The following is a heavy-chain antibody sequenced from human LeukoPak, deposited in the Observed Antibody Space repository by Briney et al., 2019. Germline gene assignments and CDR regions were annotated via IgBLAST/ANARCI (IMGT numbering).Heavy chain of an antibody. CDR1: GFTVSSYC. J-gene: IGHJ3*02. Sequence: GGSLRLSCAASGFTVSSYCMNWVRRAPGKGLEWVSYIWSSGSTMYYADSVKGRFAISRDNAKNSLYLQMNSLRAEDTAVYYCARDTLLDIWGHGTMVTVSS. V-gene: IGHV3-48*03. CDR3: ARDTLLDI. CDR2: IWSSGSTM.